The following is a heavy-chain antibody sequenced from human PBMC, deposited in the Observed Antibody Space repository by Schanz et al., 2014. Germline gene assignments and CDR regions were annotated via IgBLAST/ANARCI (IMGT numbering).Heavy chain of an antibody. Sequence: QVQLLESGGGLFKPGGSLRLSCAGSGFTFADYYMTWIRQAPGKGLEWISYVSSHDTTVSYADSVKDRFTISRDNAKNSVYLQMNSLRVEDTAVYYCARYGFRKFGVVYGLAVWGQGTTVTVS. CDR1: GFTFADYY. CDR3: ARYGFRKFGVVYGLAV. CDR2: VSSHDTTV. V-gene: IGHV3-11*01. D-gene: IGHD3-3*01. J-gene: IGHJ6*02.